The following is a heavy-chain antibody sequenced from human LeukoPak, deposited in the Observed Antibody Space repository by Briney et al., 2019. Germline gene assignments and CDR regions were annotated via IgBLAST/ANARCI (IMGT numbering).Heavy chain of an antibody. V-gene: IGHV3-33*08. CDR2: IWYDGSKK. J-gene: IGHJ6*02. D-gene: IGHD6-6*01. CDR1: GFTFSNYA. Sequence: GGSLRLSCAASGFTFSNYAMNWVRQAPGKGLEWVAVIWYDGSKKYYADSVNGRFPISRDNSTNPLYLQMNSLRAEDTAVYYCARDARIAAHLYYYYGMDVWGQGTTVTVSS. CDR3: ARDARIAAHLYYYYGMDV.